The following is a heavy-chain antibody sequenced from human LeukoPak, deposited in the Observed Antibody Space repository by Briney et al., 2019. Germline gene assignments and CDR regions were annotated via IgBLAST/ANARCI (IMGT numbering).Heavy chain of an antibody. D-gene: IGHD5-12*01. CDR1: GYTFVGSY. Sequence: GASVKVSCKASGYTFVGSYLHWVRQAPGQGLEWMAWIDPYTGNTHYAQKFQGRITVTRDTSISTTYMELSWLTSDDTALYYCAREYSASEHWGQGTLVTVSS. CDR3: AREYSASEH. J-gene: IGHJ1*01. V-gene: IGHV1-2*02. CDR2: IDPYTGNT.